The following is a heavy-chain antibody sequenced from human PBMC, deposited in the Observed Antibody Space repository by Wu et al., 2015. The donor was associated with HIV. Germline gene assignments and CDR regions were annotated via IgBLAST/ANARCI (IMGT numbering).Heavy chain of an antibody. V-gene: IGHV1-69*12. J-gene: IGHJ4*02. D-gene: IGHD2-8*02. Sequence: QVQVVQSGAEVKKPGSSVKVSCKASGGTFSWVRQAPGQGLEWVGVIIPALDERSYAQKFQGRVSISADVKTSTAHMELSSLRSEDTAIYYCATYSRLCTGDCYFDYWGQGTLVTVSS. CDR1: GGTFS. CDR3: ATYSRLCTGDCYFDY. CDR2: IIPALDER.